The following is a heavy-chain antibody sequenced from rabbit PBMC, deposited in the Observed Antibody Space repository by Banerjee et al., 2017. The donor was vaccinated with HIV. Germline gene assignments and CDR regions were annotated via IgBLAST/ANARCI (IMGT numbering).Heavy chain of an antibody. V-gene: IGHV1S40*01. CDR2: IYIGSSGST. D-gene: IGHD6-1*01. CDR1: GFDFSSSYY. J-gene: IGHJ6*01. CDR3: ARDPDARGLDL. Sequence: QSLEESGGDLVKPGASLTLTCKASGFDFSSSYYMCWVRQAPGKGLEWIACIYIGSSGSTYYASWAKGRFTISTTSSTTVTLQMTSLSAADTATYFCARDPDARGLDLWGPGTLVTVS.